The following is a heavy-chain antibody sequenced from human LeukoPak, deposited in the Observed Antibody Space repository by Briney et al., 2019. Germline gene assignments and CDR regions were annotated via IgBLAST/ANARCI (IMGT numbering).Heavy chain of an antibody. CDR3: ARGGIAWSDWFDP. CDR1: GFTFSSYW. Sequence: GGSLRLSCAASGFTFSSYWMSWVRQAPGKGREWVANIKQDGSEKYYVDSVKGRFTISRDNAKNSLYLQMNSLRAEDTAVYYCARGGIAWSDWFDPWGQGTLVTVSS. J-gene: IGHJ5*02. V-gene: IGHV3-7*04. D-gene: IGHD6-13*01. CDR2: IKQDGSEK.